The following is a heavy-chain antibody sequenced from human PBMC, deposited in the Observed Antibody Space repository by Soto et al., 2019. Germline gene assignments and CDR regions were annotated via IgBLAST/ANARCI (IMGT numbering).Heavy chain of an antibody. CDR2: INRDSTVI. J-gene: IGHJ4*02. V-gene: IGHV3-48*01. CDR3: LNADYY. CDR1: GFSFSTHY. Sequence: EEQLVESGGGLVQPGGSLRLSCTASGFSFSTHYMNWVRQTPGKGLEWVSSINRDSTVIKYADSVKGRVTISRDNARHTLSLKMNSLRAEDSAVYYCLNADYYGGPGTLVTVSS.